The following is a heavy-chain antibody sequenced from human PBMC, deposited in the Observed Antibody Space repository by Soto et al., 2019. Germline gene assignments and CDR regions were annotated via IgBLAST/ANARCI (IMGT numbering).Heavy chain of an antibody. CDR2: IYYSGST. J-gene: IGHJ5*02. CDR3: ARGDSGSYNNWFDA. V-gene: IGHV4-39*01. Sequence: SETLSLTCTVSGVSMSSSGYYWGWVRQPPGKGLEWIGSIYYSGSTFYNPSLKSRVTLSIDTSRNQFSLKLSSVTAADSAVYYCARGDSGSYNNWFDAWGQGTLVTVSS. CDR1: GVSMSSSGYY. D-gene: IGHD1-26*01.